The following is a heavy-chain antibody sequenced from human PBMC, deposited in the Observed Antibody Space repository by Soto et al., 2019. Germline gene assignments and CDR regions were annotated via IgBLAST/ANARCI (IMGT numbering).Heavy chain of an antibody. Sequence: QVQLQESGPGLVKPSETLSLTCTVSGGSISSYYWSWIRQPPGKRLEWIGYIYYSGSTNYNPSLKSRVTISVDTSKNQFSLKLSSVTAADTAVYYCARIIAVAGYYYMDVWGKGTTVTVSS. CDR2: IYYSGST. D-gene: IGHD6-19*01. CDR1: GGSISSYY. J-gene: IGHJ6*03. V-gene: IGHV4-59*08. CDR3: ARIIAVAGYYYMDV.